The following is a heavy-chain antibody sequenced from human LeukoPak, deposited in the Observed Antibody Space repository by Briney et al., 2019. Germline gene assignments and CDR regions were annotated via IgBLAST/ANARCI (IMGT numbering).Heavy chain of an antibody. J-gene: IGHJ5*02. CDR1: GGSFSGYY. CDR3: ARHLRYSSSWYDWFDP. D-gene: IGHD6-13*01. V-gene: IGHV4-34*01. CDR2: INHSGST. Sequence: PSETLSLTCAVYGGSFSGYYRSWIRQPPGKGLEWIGEINHSGSTNYNPSLKSRVTISVDTSKNQFSLKLSSVTAADTAVYYCARHLRYSSSWYDWFDPWGQGTLVTVSS.